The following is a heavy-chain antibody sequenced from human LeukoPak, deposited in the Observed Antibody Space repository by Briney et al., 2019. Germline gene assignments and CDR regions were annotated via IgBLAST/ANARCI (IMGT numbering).Heavy chain of an antibody. J-gene: IGHJ4*02. D-gene: IGHD3-22*01. Sequence: GGSLRLSCAGLGFIFSDYSMNWVRQAPGKGLEWVSSISSSTGYTYYADSVKGRFIISRDNAKNSLFLQMNSLRAEDTAVYYCARGAYYYEDWGQGTLVTVSS. CDR1: GFIFSDYS. CDR2: ISSSTGYT. CDR3: ARGAYYYED. V-gene: IGHV3-21*06.